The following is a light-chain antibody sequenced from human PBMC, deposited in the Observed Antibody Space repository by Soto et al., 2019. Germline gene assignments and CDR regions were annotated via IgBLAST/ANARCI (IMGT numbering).Light chain of an antibody. V-gene: IGKV3-15*01. CDR1: QSVGTFY. J-gene: IGKJ5*01. CDR2: GAS. CDR3: QQYNNLIT. Sequence: IVLTQSPFTLSLSPWDICTLSCSASQSVGTFYLAWYPQKPGQAPRLLIYGASPRATGIPARFSGSGSGTEFTLTISSLQSEDFAVYYCQQYNNLITFGQGTRLEI.